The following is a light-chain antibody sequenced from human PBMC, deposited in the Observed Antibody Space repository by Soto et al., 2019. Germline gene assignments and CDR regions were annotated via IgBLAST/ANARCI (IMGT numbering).Light chain of an antibody. CDR1: QSISSG. J-gene: IGKJ2*01. CDR3: QQYNSYLYT. V-gene: IGKV1-5*03. Sequence: DIQMTQSPSTLSASVGDRVTITCRASQSISSGLAWYQQKPGKAPKLLIYKASSLESGVPSRFSGSGSGTKFTLTISSLQPDDFATYYCQQYNSYLYTFGQGTKLEIK. CDR2: KAS.